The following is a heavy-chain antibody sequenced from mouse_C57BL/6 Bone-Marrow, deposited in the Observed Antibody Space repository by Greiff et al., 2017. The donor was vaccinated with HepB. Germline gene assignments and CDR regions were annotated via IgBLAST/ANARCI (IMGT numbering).Heavy chain of an antibody. D-gene: IGHD2-2*01. Sequence: VQLQQSGSELRSPGSSVKLSCKDFDSEVFPIAYMSWVRQKPGHGFEWIGGILPSIGRTIYGEKFEDKATLDADTLSNTAYLELNSLTSEDSAIYYCARRGWLRWYFDVWGTGTTVTVSS. J-gene: IGHJ1*03. CDR1: DSEVFPIAY. CDR3: ARRGWLRWYFDV. CDR2: ILPSIGRT. V-gene: IGHV15-2*01.